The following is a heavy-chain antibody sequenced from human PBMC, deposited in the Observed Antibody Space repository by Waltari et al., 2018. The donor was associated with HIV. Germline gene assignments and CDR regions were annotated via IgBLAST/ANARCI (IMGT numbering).Heavy chain of an antibody. J-gene: IGHJ6*02. CDR2: INAGNENT. V-gene: IGHV1-3*01. Sequence: QVQIVRSGAEATKPGASGRVLCQASGSGCTRYDLHWVRRAPGQRLEWMGWINAGNENTKNSQKCQGRSTSTRDTSASTAYMELSRLRYEERTVYYCARLALDTYYNYYCGMDVWGQGTTVTVSS. CDR1: GSGCTRYD. CDR3: ARLALDTYYNYYCGMDV. D-gene: IGHD5-18*01.